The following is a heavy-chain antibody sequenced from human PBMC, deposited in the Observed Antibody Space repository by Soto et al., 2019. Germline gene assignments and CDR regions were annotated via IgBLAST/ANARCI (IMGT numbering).Heavy chain of an antibody. CDR2: IYYSGST. CDR3: ARHCRGSFKQDNWFDP. CDR1: GGSISSYY. D-gene: IGHD1-26*01. J-gene: IGHJ5*02. Sequence: PSETLSLTCTVSGGSISSYYWSWIRQPPGKGLEWIGYIYYSGSTNYNPSLKSRVTISVDTSKNQFSLKLSSVTAADTAVYYCARHCRGSFKQDNWFDPRGQGTLVTVSS. V-gene: IGHV4-59*08.